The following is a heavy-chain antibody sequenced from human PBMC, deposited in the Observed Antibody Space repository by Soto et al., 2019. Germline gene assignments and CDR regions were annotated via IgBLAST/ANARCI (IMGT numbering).Heavy chain of an antibody. Sequence: QVQLVESGGGVVQPGRSLRLSCAASGFTFSNYAMHWVRQAPGKGLEWVAVDASKAYYAESVKGRFPISRDDSKDTLYLQMNSLRGEDTAVYYCARTGSYGDYWGQGTLVTVSS. J-gene: IGHJ4*02. D-gene: IGHD1-26*01. CDR3: ARTGSYGDY. CDR1: GFTFSNYA. CDR2: DASKA. V-gene: IGHV3-33*01.